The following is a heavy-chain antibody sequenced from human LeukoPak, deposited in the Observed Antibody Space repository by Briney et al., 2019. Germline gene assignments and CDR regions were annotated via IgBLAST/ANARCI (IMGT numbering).Heavy chain of an antibody. CDR2: ISAYNGNT. V-gene: IGHV1-18*01. J-gene: IGHJ4*02. CDR1: GYTFTSYG. D-gene: IGHD3-22*01. CDR3: ARGVGYDDTLGSYYGFFGY. Sequence: ASVKVSCKASGYTFTSYGISWVRQAPGQGLEWMGWISAYNGNTNYAQKLQGRVTMTTDTSTSTAYMELRSLRSDDTAVYFCARGVGYDDTLGSYYGFFGYWGQGTLVAVSS.